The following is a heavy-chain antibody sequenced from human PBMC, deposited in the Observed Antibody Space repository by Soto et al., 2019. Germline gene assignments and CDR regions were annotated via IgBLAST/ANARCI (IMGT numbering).Heavy chain of an antibody. D-gene: IGHD3-16*01. CDR1: GFSLNTHDVG. Sequence: QITLNESGPALVKPTQTLTLTCTFSGFSLNTHDVGVGWIRQSPGKALEWLGVASLDDDKTYSPSLTSRLTITKGTPKHQVVLRMTKMDPVDTATYYCAHCRGGVASFWGQGTLVTVSS. V-gene: IGHV2-5*02. J-gene: IGHJ4*02. CDR3: AHCRGGVASF. CDR2: ASLDDDK.